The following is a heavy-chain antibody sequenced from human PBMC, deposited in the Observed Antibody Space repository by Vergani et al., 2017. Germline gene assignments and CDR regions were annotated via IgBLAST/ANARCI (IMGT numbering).Heavy chain of an antibody. V-gene: IGHV4-31*01. CDR1: GGSISSGGYY. D-gene: IGHD1-26*01. J-gene: IGHJ3*01. CDR3: ARRAERWETLLRDDFDV. Sequence: QVQLQESGPGLVKPSQTLSLPCTVSGGSISSGGYYLSWIRPHPGKGLEWIGYIDYSASSYSNPSLKSPATISVDTSKKQFSLKLSSVTAADTAVYFCARRAERWETLLRDDFDVWGQGTFVTVSP. CDR2: IDYSASS.